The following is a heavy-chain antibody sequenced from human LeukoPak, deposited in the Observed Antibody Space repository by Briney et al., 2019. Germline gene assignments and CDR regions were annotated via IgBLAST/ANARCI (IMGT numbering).Heavy chain of an antibody. CDR2: ISNRGSSI. D-gene: IGHD7-27*01. V-gene: IGHV3-11*04. CDR3: GRGHWGLDY. Sequence: GGSLRLSCAPPGYTFRDSYMTCIRQAPGKGRERGSYISNRGSSIYYADSVKGRLPTPRDKANSSLSLQMNSLRAEDRAVYYCGRGHWGLDYWGQGALVTVSS. CDR1: GYTFRDSY. J-gene: IGHJ4*02.